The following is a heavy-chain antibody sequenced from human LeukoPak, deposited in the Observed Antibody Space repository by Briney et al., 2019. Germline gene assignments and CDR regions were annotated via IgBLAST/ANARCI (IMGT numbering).Heavy chain of an antibody. Sequence: PWGSLSLSCAASGFTFTRFNMNWVRQAPGKGLELVSSITTSGTYIYYADSVKGRFTISRDNAKNSLYLQMNSLRAEDTAVYYCARPFYYDSNGWEGMDVWGRGTTVTVSS. CDR1: GFTFTRFN. D-gene: IGHD3-22*01. CDR2: ITTSGTYI. J-gene: IGHJ6*02. CDR3: ARPFYYDSNGWEGMDV. V-gene: IGHV3-21*06.